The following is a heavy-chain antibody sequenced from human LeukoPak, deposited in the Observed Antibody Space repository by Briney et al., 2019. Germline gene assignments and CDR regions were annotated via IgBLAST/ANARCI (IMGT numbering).Heavy chain of an antibody. Sequence: PSETLSLTCTVSGGSISSSSYYWGWIRQPPGKGLEWIGSIYYSGSTYYNPSLKSRVTISVDTSKNQFSLKLSSVTAADTAVYYCARPFSGSFSTYDYWGQGTLVTVSS. J-gene: IGHJ4*02. D-gene: IGHD1-26*01. CDR2: IYYSGST. CDR3: ARPFSGSFSTYDY. CDR1: GGSISSSSYY. V-gene: IGHV4-39*01.